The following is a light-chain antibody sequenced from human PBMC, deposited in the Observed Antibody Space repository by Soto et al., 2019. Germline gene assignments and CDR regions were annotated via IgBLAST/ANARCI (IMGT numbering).Light chain of an antibody. CDR1: QDVGKF. Sequence: VLTQSPDTLSLSPGERATLSCRASQDVGKFLVWYHQKPGLSPSLVIYEASKRATDIPDRFSGSGSGTAFTLTISRLEPEDVCFYYCQQRNSWPLTFGGGTKVELK. J-gene: IGKJ4*01. V-gene: IGKV3-11*01. CDR3: QQRNSWPLT. CDR2: EAS.